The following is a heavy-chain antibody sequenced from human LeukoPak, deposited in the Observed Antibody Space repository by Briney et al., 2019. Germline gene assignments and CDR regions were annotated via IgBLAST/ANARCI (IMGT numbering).Heavy chain of an antibody. V-gene: IGHV3-30-3*01. D-gene: IGHD3-22*01. Sequence: GGSLRPSCAASGFTFSSYAMHWVRQAPGKGLEWVAVISYDGSNKYYADSVKGRLTISRDNSKNTLYLQMNSLRAEDTAVYYCARATVVVVINFDYWGQGTLVTVSS. J-gene: IGHJ4*02. CDR2: ISYDGSNK. CDR3: ARATVVVVINFDY. CDR1: GFTFSSYA.